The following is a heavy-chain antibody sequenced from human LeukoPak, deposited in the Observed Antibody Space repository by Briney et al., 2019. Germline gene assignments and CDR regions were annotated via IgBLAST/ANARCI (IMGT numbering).Heavy chain of an antibody. CDR1: GGSFSGYY. Sequence: PSETLSLTCAVYGGSFSGYYWSWIRQPPGKGLEWIGEINHSGSTNYNPSLKSRVTISVDTSKNQFSLKLSSVTAADTAVHYCARGAGTVPAAILYYYGMDVWGQGTTVTVSS. J-gene: IGHJ6*02. CDR3: ARGAGTVPAAILYYYGMDV. CDR2: INHSGST. D-gene: IGHD2-2*01. V-gene: IGHV4-34*01.